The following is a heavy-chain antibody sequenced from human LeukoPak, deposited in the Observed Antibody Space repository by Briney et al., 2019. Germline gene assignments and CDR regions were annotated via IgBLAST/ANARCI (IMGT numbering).Heavy chain of an antibody. CDR3: ASSPSVYRGGDAYSSSWFDY. CDR1: GGSISSYY. D-gene: IGHD6-13*01. Sequence: PSETLSLTCTVSGGSISSYYWSWIRQPAGKGLEWIGRIYTSGSTNYNPSLKSRVTMSVDTSKNQFSLKLSSVTAADTAVYYCASSPSVYRGGDAYSSSWFDYWGQGTLVTVSS. CDR2: IYTSGST. J-gene: IGHJ4*02. V-gene: IGHV4-4*07.